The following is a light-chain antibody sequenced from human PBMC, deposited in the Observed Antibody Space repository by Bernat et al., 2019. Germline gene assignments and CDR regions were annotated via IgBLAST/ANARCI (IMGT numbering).Light chain of an antibody. V-gene: IGLV2-8*01. CDR2: EVY. CDR1: SNDVGGYNY. Sequence: QSALTQPPSASGSPGQSVTISCTGTSNDVGGYNYVSWYQQYPGKAPKLIIYEVYKRPSGVPDRFSGSKSGNTASLTVSGLQAEDEAEYYCSSNAGSHNYVFGTGTTVTAL. J-gene: IGLJ1*01. CDR3: SSNAGSHNYV.